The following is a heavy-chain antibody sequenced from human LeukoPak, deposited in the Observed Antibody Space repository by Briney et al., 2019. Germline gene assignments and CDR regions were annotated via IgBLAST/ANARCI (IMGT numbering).Heavy chain of an antibody. D-gene: IGHD2-15*01. J-gene: IGHJ5*02. CDR1: GYTFINND. CDR3: ARSHTQKEFCGGGRCYPTVRWFDP. Sequence: EASVKVSCKASGYTFINNDINWVRQAPGQGLEWMAWIDPKNGNRGYAQNFQGRVTMTTDISINTAYLELSSLRSEDTAVYYCARSHTQKEFCGGGRCYPTVRWFDPWGQGTLVTVSS. CDR2: IDPKNGNR. V-gene: IGHV1-8*01.